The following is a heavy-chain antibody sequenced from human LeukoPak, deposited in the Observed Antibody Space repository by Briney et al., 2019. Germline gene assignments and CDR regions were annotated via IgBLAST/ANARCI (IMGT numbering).Heavy chain of an antibody. CDR3: ARMSGSRLPGY. CDR1: GFTFSSHS. D-gene: IGHD3-3*01. Sequence: GGSLRLSCAASGFTFSSHSMNWVRQAPGKGLEWVSYISSSSSARYYADSAKGRFTISRDDARNSLYLQMNSLRAEDTAVYYCARMSGSRLPGYWGQGTLVTVSS. V-gene: IGHV3-48*01. J-gene: IGHJ4*02. CDR2: ISSSSSAR.